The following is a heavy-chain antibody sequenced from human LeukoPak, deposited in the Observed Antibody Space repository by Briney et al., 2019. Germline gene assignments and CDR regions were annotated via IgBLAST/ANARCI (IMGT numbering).Heavy chain of an antibody. J-gene: IGHJ5*02. CDR2: IYYSGST. CDR1: GGSISSGDYY. V-gene: IGHV4-30-4*08. CDR3: DRDRVPAATRGYNWFDP. D-gene: IGHD2-2*01. Sequence: SETLSLTCTVSGGSISSGDYYWSWIRQPPGKGLEWIGYIYYSGSTYYNPSLKSRVTISVDTSKNQFSLKLSSVTAADTAVYYCDRDRVPAATRGYNWFDPWGQGTLVTVSS.